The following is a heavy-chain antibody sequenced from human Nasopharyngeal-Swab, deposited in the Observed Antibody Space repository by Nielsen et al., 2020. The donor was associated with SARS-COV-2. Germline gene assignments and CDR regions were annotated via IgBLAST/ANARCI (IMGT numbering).Heavy chain of an antibody. CDR2: ISSSSSYT. D-gene: IGHD6-13*01. CDR3: ASSNSAAAGFDY. J-gene: IGHJ4*02. Sequence: IRQPPGKGLEWVSYISSSSSYTNYADSVKGRFTISRDNAKNSLYLQMNSLRAEDTAVYYCASSNSAAAGFDYWGQGTLVTVSS. V-gene: IGHV3-11*03.